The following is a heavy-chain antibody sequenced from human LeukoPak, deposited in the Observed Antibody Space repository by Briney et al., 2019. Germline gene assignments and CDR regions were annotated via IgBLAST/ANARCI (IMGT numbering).Heavy chain of an antibody. D-gene: IGHD4-17*01. CDR1: GFSLSDHY. Sequence: TGGSLRLSCAASGFSLSDHYMDWVRQAPGQGPELIGHIRNAGDGYTTEYAASVKGRFTISRDDSKSTLYLQMNSLKTEDTAVYYCTTGNYGPYWGQGTLVTVSS. J-gene: IGHJ4*02. V-gene: IGHV3-72*01. CDR3: TTGNYGPY. CDR2: IRNAGDGYTT.